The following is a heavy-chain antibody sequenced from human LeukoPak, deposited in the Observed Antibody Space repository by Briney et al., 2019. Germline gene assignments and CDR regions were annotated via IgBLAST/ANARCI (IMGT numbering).Heavy chain of an antibody. CDR1: GYSFASYW. CDR3: ARAPLYCGGDLCLLSAFDI. V-gene: IGHV5-51*01. D-gene: IGHD2-21*02. Sequence: GESLKISCKGSGYSFASYWIGWVRQMPGKGLEWMGIIYPGDSDTRYSPPFQGQVTISADKSISTAYLQWSSLKASDTATYYCARAPLYCGGDLCLLSAFDIWGQGTMVTVSS. J-gene: IGHJ3*02. CDR2: IYPGDSDT.